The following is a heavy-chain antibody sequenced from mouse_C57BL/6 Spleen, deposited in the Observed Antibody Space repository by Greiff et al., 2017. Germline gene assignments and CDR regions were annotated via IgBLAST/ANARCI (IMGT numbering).Heavy chain of an antibody. Sequence: VQLQQPGAELVRPGASVTLSCKASGYTFTDYEMHWVKQTPVHGLEWIGAIDPETGGTAYNQKFKGKAILTADKPSSTAYMRLRSLPSEDAAFYYSRRWGEDAMDYWGQGTSVTVSA. CDR2: IDPETGGT. J-gene: IGHJ4*01. CDR1: GYTFTDYE. CDR3: RRWGEDAMDY. V-gene: IGHV1-15*01.